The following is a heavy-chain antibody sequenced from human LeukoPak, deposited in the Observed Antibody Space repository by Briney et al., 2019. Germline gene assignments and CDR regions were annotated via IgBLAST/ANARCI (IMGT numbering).Heavy chain of an antibody. CDR2: ISTYNGDT. D-gene: IGHD2-15*01. Sequence: ASVKVSCRASGYTFNTYGISWVRQAPGQGLEWMGWISTYNGDTNYVQNLQGRVTMTTDTSTSTAYMELMSLRSDDTAVYYCLRDALRPRLTPDYWGQGTLVTVSS. CDR1: GYTFNTYG. V-gene: IGHV1-18*01. CDR3: LRDALRPRLTPDY. J-gene: IGHJ4*02.